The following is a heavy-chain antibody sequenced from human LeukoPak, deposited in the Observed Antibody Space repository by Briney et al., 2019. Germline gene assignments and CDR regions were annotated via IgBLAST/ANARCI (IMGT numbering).Heavy chain of an antibody. J-gene: IGHJ4*02. CDR2: IYTSGST. CDR1: GGSISSGSYY. Sequence: SQTLSLTCTVSGGSISSGSYYWSWIRQPAGTGPEWIGRIYTSGSTNYNPSLKSRVTISVDTSKNQFSLKLSSVTAADTAVYYCVRVTTGGYYNCWGQGTLVTVSS. D-gene: IGHD3-22*01. CDR3: VRVTTGGYYNC. V-gene: IGHV4-61*02.